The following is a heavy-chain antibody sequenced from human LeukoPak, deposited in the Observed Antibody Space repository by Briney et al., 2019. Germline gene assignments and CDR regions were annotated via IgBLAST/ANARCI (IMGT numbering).Heavy chain of an antibody. D-gene: IGHD6-19*01. Sequence: GASVKVSCKASGYTFTSYDINWVQQATGQGLEWMGWMNPNSGNTGYAQKFQGRVTMTRNTSISTAYMELSSLRSEDTAVYYCARGGYRWLATYYFDYWGQGTLVTVSS. J-gene: IGHJ4*02. CDR1: GYTFTSYD. V-gene: IGHV1-8*01. CDR3: ARGGYRWLATYYFDY. CDR2: MNPNSGNT.